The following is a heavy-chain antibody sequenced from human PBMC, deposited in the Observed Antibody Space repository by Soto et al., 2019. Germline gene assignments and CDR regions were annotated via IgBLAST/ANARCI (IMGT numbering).Heavy chain of an antibody. CDR2: IKQDGSEK. D-gene: IGHD2-15*01. J-gene: IGHJ6*03. Sequence: GGSPRLSCSASGFTFSSYWMSWVRQAPGKGLEWVANIKQDGSEKYYVDSVKGRFTISRDNAKNSLYLQMNSLRAEDTAVYYCARVRWQIGKYYYMDVWGKGTTVTVSS. V-gene: IGHV3-7*01. CDR1: GFTFSSYW. CDR3: ARVRWQIGKYYYMDV.